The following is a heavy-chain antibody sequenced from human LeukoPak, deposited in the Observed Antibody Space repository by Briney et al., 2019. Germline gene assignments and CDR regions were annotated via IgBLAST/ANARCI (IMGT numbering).Heavy chain of an antibody. V-gene: IGHV4-30-4*01. D-gene: IGHD7-27*01. Sequence: TPSETLSLTCTVSGASISSGDYYWSWIRQPPGKGLEWIGYIYYSGSTYYNPSLKSRVTISVDTSKNQFSLRLSSVTAADTAVYYCARDRHPLGYYGMDVWGQGTTVTVSS. CDR2: IYYSGST. CDR3: ARDRHPLGYYGMDV. CDR1: GASISSGDYY. J-gene: IGHJ6*02.